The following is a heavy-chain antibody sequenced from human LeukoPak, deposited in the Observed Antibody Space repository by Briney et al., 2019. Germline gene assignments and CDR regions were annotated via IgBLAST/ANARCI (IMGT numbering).Heavy chain of an antibody. Sequence: ASVKVSCKASGYTFTSHDINWVRQAPGQGLEWMGIINPSGGITGYAQKFQGRVTMARDTSTSTVYMELSSLGSEDTAVYYCARGYYYDSSAGPSEYWGQGTLVTVSS. CDR2: INPSGGIT. CDR1: GYTFTSHD. D-gene: IGHD3-22*01. V-gene: IGHV1-46*01. J-gene: IGHJ4*02. CDR3: ARGYYYDSSAGPSEY.